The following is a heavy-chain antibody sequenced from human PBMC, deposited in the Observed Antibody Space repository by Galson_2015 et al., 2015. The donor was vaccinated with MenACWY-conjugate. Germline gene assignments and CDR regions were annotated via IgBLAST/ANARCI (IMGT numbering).Heavy chain of an antibody. Sequence: SLRLSCAASGFTFSSYRMNWVRQAPGKGLEWVSYISSSSSTIYYADSVKGRFTISRDNAKNSLYLQMNSLRAEDTAVYYCARDLQLWSYYFDYWGQGTLVTVSS. CDR1: GFTFSSYR. D-gene: IGHD5-18*01. J-gene: IGHJ4*02. CDR2: ISSSSSTI. CDR3: ARDLQLWSYYFDY. V-gene: IGHV3-48*01.